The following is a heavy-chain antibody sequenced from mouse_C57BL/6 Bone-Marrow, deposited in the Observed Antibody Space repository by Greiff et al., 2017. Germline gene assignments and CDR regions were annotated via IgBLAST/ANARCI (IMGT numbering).Heavy chain of an antibody. V-gene: IGHV14-4*01. Sequence: VQLQQSGAELVRPGASVKLSCTASGFNIKDDYMHWVKQRPEQGLEWIGWIDPENGDTEYAPKFQGKATLTADTSSNTAYLQLSSLTSEDTAVDYCTTFSYCGSPAWFAYWGQGTLVTVSA. CDR3: TTFSYCGSPAWFAY. CDR1: GFNIKDDY. CDR2: IDPENGDT. J-gene: IGHJ3*01. D-gene: IGHD1-1*01.